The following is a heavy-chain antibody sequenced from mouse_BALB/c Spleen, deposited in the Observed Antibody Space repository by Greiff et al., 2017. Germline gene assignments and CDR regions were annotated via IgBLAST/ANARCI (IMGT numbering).Heavy chain of an antibody. CDR3: TRGGWYEYAMDY. CDR1: GYTFTSYW. D-gene: IGHD1-1*02. CDR2: IYPGNSDT. V-gene: IGHV1-5*01. J-gene: IGHJ4*01. Sequence: EVQLQQSGTVLARPGASVKMSCKASGYTFTSYWMHWVKQRPGQGLEWIGAIYPGNSDTSYNQKFKGKAKLTAVTSTSTAYMELSSLTNEDSAVYYCTRGGWYEYAMDYWGQGTSVTVSS.